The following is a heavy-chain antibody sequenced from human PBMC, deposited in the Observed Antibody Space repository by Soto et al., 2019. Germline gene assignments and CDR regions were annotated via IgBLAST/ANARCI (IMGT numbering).Heavy chain of an antibody. J-gene: IGHJ4*02. CDR1: GYSFKDHY. CDR2: INPSGEHT. D-gene: IGHD2-15*01. CDR3: ARISCKGGSCYFDFDH. V-gene: IGHV1-46*02. Sequence: QVQLVQSGSEVKQPGTSVKVSCQASGYSFKDHYMHWVLQAPGRGLEWVGIINPSGEHTNYAQQFRGRGAMTRDTSTSTAYMELRSLRSEDTAVYFCARISCKGGSCYFDFDHWGQGTLVTVSS.